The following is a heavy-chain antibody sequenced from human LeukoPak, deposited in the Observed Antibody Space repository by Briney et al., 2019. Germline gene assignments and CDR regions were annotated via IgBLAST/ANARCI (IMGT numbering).Heavy chain of an antibody. CDR1: GFSFSGYG. CDR3: AALHTGTFVDY. CDR2: IRHDGITK. J-gene: IGHJ4*02. Sequence: GGSLRLSCAASGFSFSGYGMHWVRQVPGKGLEWVAFIRHDGITKFYIDSVKGRFAISRDNSKNTLSLQMNSLRTEDTAVYYCAALHTGTFVDYWGQGTLVTVPS. D-gene: IGHD4-17*01. V-gene: IGHV3-30*02.